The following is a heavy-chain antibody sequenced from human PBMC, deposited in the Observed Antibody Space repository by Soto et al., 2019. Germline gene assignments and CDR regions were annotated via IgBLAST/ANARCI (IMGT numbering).Heavy chain of an antibody. D-gene: IGHD7-27*01. V-gene: IGHV1-2*04. CDR3: ARGRSTQLVATLTASLYYYYGMDV. J-gene: IGHJ6*02. CDR2: FNPNSGGT. Sequence: VKVSCKASGYTFTGYYMHWLRQAPGQGLEWMGWFNPNSGGTNYAQKLQGWVTMTRDTSISTAYMELSRLRSDDTAVYYCARGRSTQLVATLTASLYYYYGMDVWGQGTKVTVSS. CDR1: GYTFTGYY.